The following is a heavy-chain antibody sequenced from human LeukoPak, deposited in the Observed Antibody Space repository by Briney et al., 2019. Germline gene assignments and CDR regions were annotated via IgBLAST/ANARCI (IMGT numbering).Heavy chain of an antibody. Sequence: GESLKISCKGSGYSFTSYWIGWVRQMPGRGLGWMGIIYPGDSDTRYSPSFQGQVTISADKSISTAYLQWSILKASDTAMYYCARPSNWNFAGDWGQGTLVTVSS. J-gene: IGHJ4*02. CDR1: GYSFTSYW. CDR2: IYPGDSDT. CDR3: ARPSNWNFAGD. V-gene: IGHV5-51*01. D-gene: IGHD1-7*01.